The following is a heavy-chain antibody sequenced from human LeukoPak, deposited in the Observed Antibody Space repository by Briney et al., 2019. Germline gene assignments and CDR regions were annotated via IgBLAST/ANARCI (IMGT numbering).Heavy chain of an antibody. Sequence: GGSLRLSCAVSGFNFELSVGTLARQAPVKGLEWIGLIRSNAYGATTEYAASVKGRFTISRDESRSIAYLQMNSLKIEDTAVYYCTRGRPYYYGQSMPTTWHYFVRHLWGTGPTVTVSS. J-gene: IGHJ6*04. V-gene: IGHV3-49*04. CDR3: TRGRPYYYGQSMPTTWHYFVRHL. CDR1: GFNFELSV. CDR2: IRSNAYGATT. D-gene: IGHD3-10*01.